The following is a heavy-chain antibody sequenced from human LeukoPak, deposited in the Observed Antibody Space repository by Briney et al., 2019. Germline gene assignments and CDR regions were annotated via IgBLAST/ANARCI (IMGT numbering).Heavy chain of an antibody. CDR1: GGSFSGYY. Sequence: SETLSLTCAVYGGSFSGYYWSWIRQPPGKGLEWIGRIYTSGSTNYNPSLKSRVTMSVDTSKNQFSLKLSSVTAADTAVSYCARGPTDRKGGTYYYDSSGSTYYFDYWGQGTLVTVSS. V-gene: IGHV4-59*10. CDR3: ARGPTDRKGGTYYYDSSGSTYYFDY. J-gene: IGHJ4*02. CDR2: IYTSGST. D-gene: IGHD3-22*01.